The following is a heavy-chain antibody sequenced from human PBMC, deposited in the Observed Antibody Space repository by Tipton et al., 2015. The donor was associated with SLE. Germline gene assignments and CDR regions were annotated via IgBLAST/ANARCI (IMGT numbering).Heavy chain of an antibody. V-gene: IGHV4-38-2*01. Sequence: TLSLTCAVSGYSISSGYYWGWIRQPPGKGLEWIGSIYHSGSTYYNPSLKSRVTISVDTSKNQFSLKLSSVTAADTAVYYCATTRYGEVDYWGQGTLVTVSS. CDR2: IYHSGST. D-gene: IGHD4-17*01. CDR1: GYSISSGYY. J-gene: IGHJ4*02. CDR3: ATTRYGEVDY.